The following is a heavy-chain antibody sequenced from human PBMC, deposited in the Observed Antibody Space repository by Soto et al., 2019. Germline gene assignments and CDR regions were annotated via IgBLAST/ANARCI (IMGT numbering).Heavy chain of an antibody. CDR3: AKDPWDY. CDR2: ISYDGSNK. CDR1: GFTFSRYG. J-gene: IGHJ4*02. Sequence: QVQLVESGGGVVQPGRSLRLSCAASGFTFSRYGMHWVRQAPGKGLEWVAVISYDGSNKYYADSVKGRFTISRDNSKNTLYLQMNSLRAEDTAVYYCAKDPWDYWGQGTLVTVSS. V-gene: IGHV3-30*18.